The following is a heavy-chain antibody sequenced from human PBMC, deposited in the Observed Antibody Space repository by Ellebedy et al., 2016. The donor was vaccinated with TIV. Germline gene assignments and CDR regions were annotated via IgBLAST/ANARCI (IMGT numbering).Heavy chain of an antibody. CDR2: ISAYNGAT. V-gene: IGHV1-18*01. J-gene: IGHJ6*02. Sequence: AASVKVSCKASGYTFISYGISWVRQAPGQGLEWMGWISAYNGATNYAQKLQGRVTMTTDTSTSTAYMELRSLRSDDTAMYYCARCRWTAMVDYYYGMDVWGQGTTVTVSS. CDR1: GYTFISYG. D-gene: IGHD5-18*01. CDR3: ARCRWTAMVDYYYGMDV.